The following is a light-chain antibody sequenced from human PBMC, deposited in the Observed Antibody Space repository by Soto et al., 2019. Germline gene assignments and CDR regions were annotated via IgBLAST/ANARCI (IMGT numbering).Light chain of an antibody. J-gene: IGKJ5*01. CDR2: GAS. CDR3: QQYNNWPPIT. V-gene: IGKV3-15*01. Sequence: EIVLTQSPGTLSLSPGERATLSCRASQSVSFSDLAWYQQKPGQAPRLLIYGASTRATGIPATFSGSGSGTEFTLTISSLQSEDFAGYYCQQYNNWPPITFGQGTRLE. CDR1: QSVSFSD.